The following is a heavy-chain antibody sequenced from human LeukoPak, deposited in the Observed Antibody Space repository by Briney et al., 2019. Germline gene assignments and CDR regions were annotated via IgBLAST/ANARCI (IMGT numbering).Heavy chain of an antibody. V-gene: IGHV4-4*02. CDR3: ARGVGYCSGGSCSVPEF. J-gene: IGHJ4*02. CDR2: MYLSGTT. CDR1: GDSINSLDL. D-gene: IGHD2-15*01. Sequence: PSGTLSLTCTVSGDSINSLDLWSWVRQPPGKGLEWIGEMYLSGTTHSNPSVKSRVTISVDTSKNQFSLKLSTVTAADTAVYYCARGVGYCSGGSCSVPEFWGQGTLVTVSS.